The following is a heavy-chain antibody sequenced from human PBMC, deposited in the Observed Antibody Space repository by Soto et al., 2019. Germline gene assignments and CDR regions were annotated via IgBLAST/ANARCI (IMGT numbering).Heavy chain of an antibody. D-gene: IGHD2-2*01. CDR1: GFTFSSYA. CDR3: ARGCISTSCSKTTDV. Sequence: QVQLVESGGGVVQPGRSLRVSCAASGFTFSSYAMHWVRQAPGKGLEWVAVISYDGSNKYYADSVKGRFTISRDNSKNTLYLQMNSLRAEDTAVYSCARGCISTSCSKTTDVWGQGTTVTVSS. J-gene: IGHJ6*02. CDR2: ISYDGSNK. V-gene: IGHV3-30-3*01.